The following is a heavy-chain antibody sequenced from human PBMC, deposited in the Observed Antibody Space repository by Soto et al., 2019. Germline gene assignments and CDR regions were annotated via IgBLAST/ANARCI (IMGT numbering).Heavy chain of an antibody. J-gene: IGHJ4*02. D-gene: IGHD6-19*01. V-gene: IGHV4-30-4*01. CDR2: IYYSGST. Sequence: PSETLSLTCTVSGCSISSGDYYWSWIRQPPGKGLEWIGYIYYSGSTYYNPSLKSRVTISVDTSKNQFSLKLSSVTAADTAVYYCVGMYSSGWYAGSIDYWGQGTLVTVSS. CDR1: GCSISSGDYY. CDR3: VGMYSSGWYAGSIDY.